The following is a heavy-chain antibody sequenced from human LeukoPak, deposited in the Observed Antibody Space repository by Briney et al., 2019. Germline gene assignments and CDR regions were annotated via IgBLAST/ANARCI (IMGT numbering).Heavy chain of an antibody. CDR3: ARGRLLWFGELDY. V-gene: IGHV4-39*07. J-gene: IGHJ4*02. CDR1: GGSISSNSYY. Sequence: SETLSLTCTVSGGSISSNSYYWGWIRQPPGKGLEWIGSIYYSGSTYYNPSLKSRVTMSVDTSKNQISLKLSSVTAADTAVYYCARGRLLWFGELDYWGQGTLVIVSS. D-gene: IGHD3-10*01. CDR2: IYYSGST.